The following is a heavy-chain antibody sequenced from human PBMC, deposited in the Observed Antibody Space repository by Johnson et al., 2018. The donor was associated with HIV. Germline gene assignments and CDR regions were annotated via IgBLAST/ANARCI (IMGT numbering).Heavy chain of an antibody. CDR1: GFTFSRYP. V-gene: IGHV3-30-3*01. J-gene: IGHJ3*02. D-gene: IGHD6-6*01. CDR3: ARDILEYSSSVPDAFDI. Sequence: QVQLVESGGGVVQPGRSLRLSCAASGFTFSRYPMHWIRQAPGEGLEWVALISDDGSSRYYADSVKGRFTISRDNSKNTLYLQMNSLRAEDTAVYYCARDILEYSSSVPDAFDIWGQGTMVTVSS. CDR2: ISDDGSSR.